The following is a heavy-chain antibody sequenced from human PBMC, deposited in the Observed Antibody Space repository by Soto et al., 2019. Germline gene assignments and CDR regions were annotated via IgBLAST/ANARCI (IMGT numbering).Heavy chain of an antibody. J-gene: IGHJ4*02. CDR3: ASDPKTPVVTRAPRDY. V-gene: IGHV3-23*04. CDR2: ISGSGGST. CDR1: GFTFSSYA. Sequence: EVQLVESGGGLVQAGGSLRLFCAASGFTFSSYAMSWVRQAPGKGLEWVSAISGSGGSTYYADSVKGRFTISRDNSKNTLYLQMNSLRAEDTAVYYCASDPKTPVVTRAPRDYWGQGTLVTVSS. D-gene: IGHD2-21*02.